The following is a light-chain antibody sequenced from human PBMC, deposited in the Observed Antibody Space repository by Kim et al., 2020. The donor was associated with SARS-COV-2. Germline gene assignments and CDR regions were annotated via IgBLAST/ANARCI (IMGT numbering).Light chain of an antibody. V-gene: IGLV3-21*04. J-gene: IGLJ2*01. CDR1: NIGVKS. CDR3: QVWDNSRVHLV. CDR2: YDG. Sequence: APQKTASFAGGGDNIGVKSVHCSQEKQGQSPVVVIHYDGNRPSGITERFSGASSGNTAALTIIGVEAGDEADYYCQVWDNSRVHLVFGGGTQLTVL.